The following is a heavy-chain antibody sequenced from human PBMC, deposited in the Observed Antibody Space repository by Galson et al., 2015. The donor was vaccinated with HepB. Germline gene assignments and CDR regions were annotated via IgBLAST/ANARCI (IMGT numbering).Heavy chain of an antibody. CDR2: IYSGGGT. Sequence: SLRLSCAASGFTVSSNYMSWVRQAPGKGLEWVSVIYSGGGTNYADSVKGRFTFSRDSSKNTLYLQMSSLRAEETAVYYCARQSLSGYGGYDFRYFDFWGQGTLVTVSS. V-gene: IGHV3-66*04. CDR3: ARQSLSGYGGYDFRYFDF. J-gene: IGHJ4*02. D-gene: IGHD5-12*01. CDR1: GFTVSSNY.